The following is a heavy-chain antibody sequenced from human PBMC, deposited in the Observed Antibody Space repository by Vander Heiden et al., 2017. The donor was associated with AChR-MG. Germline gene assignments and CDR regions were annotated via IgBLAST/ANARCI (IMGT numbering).Heavy chain of an antibody. V-gene: IGHV3-23*01. CDR2: ISGSGGST. CDR1: GLTFSSDA. Sequence: EVQLLESGGGLVQPGGSLRLSCAASGLTFSSDAMSWVRQAPGQGLEWVSAISGSGGSTYYADSVKGRFTISRDNSKNTLYLQMNSLRAEDTAVYYCAKVYDYVWGSYRENWFDPWGQGTLVTVSS. CDR3: AKVYDYVWGSYRENWFDP. J-gene: IGHJ5*02. D-gene: IGHD3-16*02.